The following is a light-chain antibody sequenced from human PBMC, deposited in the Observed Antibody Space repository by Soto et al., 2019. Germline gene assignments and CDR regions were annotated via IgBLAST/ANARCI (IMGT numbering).Light chain of an antibody. J-gene: IGKJ5*01. CDR1: QSVSSY. CDR3: QQRSNWPIT. Sequence: EIVLTQSPATLSLSPGERATLSCRASQSVSSYLAWYQQKPGQAPRLLIYDASNRATGIPARFSGSGSGTDFTLTISRLETEDVAVYYCQQRSNWPITFGQGTRLEIK. CDR2: DAS. V-gene: IGKV3-11*01.